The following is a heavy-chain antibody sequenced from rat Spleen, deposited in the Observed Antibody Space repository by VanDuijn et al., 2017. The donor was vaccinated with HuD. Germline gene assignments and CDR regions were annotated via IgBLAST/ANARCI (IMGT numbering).Heavy chain of an antibody. V-gene: IGHV5S13*01. J-gene: IGHJ3*01. CDR1: GFTFSIYG. CDR3: TTVTY. Sequence: EVQLVDHGGGLVQPGRSLKLSCAPSGFTFSIYGLAWVRQAPTKGLEWVASIGTGGGNTYYRDSVKGRFTISRDNTRSTLYLQMDSLRSEDAATYYCTTVTYWGQGTLVTVSS. CDR2: IGTGGGNT.